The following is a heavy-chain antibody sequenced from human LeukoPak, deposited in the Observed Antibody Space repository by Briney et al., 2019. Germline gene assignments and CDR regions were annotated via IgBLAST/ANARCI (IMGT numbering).Heavy chain of an antibody. CDR3: AKDHGWLPHD. Sequence: PGGSLRLSCAASGFTVSSTHMVWVRQAPGKGLEWVSVTYTGGNSYYAGSVKGRFIISRDISKNTLYLQMNSLRAEDTAVYYCAKDHGWLPHDWGQGTLVTVPS. V-gene: IGHV3-53*01. J-gene: IGHJ4*02. CDR1: GFTVSSTH. D-gene: IGHD3-22*01. CDR2: TYTGGNS.